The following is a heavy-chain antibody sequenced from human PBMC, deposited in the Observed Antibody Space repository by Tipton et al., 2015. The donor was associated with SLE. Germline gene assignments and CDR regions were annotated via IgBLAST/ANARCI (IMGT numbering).Heavy chain of an antibody. Sequence: TLSLTCTVSGGSISSSSYYWGWIRQPPGKGLEWIGNIYYSGSTYYNPSLKSRVTISVDTSKNQFSLKLSSVTAADTAVYYCARGGDTAMARDIWGQGTMVTVSS. D-gene: IGHD5-18*01. CDR1: GGSISSSSYY. CDR3: ARGGDTAMARDI. V-gene: IGHV4-39*07. CDR2: IYYSGST. J-gene: IGHJ3*02.